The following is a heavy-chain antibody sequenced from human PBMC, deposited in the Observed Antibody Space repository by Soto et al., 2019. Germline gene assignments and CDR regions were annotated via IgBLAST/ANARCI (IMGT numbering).Heavy chain of an antibody. V-gene: IGHV5-51*01. D-gene: IGHD2-15*01. CDR1: GYSFTYYW. CDR3: ARVPSVVTPGNDDFGVDV. Sequence: EVRLAQSGGEVKKPGESLKISCKGSGYSFTYYWIAWVRQRPGKDLEWMGIIYPNDADTRYNPAFQGQVTISADKSXXTXXLQWTSLKTSDTAMYYCARVPSVVTPGNDDFGVDVWGQGTTVIVSS. J-gene: IGHJ6*02. CDR2: IYPNDADT.